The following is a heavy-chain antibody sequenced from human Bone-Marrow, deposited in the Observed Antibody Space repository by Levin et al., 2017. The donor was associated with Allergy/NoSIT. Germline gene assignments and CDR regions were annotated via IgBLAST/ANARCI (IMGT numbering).Heavy chain of an antibody. CDR2: INHSGST. CDR1: GGSFSGYY. D-gene: IGHD2-2*01. J-gene: IGHJ1*01. CDR3: ARGTFIGYCSSTSCPRGYFQH. V-gene: IGHV4-34*01. Sequence: SQTLSLTCAVYGGSFSGYYWSWIRQPPGKGPEWIGEINHSGSTNYNPSLKSRVTISVDTSKNQFSLKLSSVTAADTAVYYCARGTFIGYCSSTSCPRGYFQHWGQGTLVTVSS.